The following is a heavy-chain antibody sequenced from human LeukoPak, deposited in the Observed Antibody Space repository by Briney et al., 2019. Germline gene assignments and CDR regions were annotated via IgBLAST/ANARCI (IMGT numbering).Heavy chain of an antibody. J-gene: IGHJ4*02. D-gene: IGHD1-7*01. CDR3: ARDNRELDFDY. Sequence: ASVKVSCKASGYTFTGYYIHWVRQAPGQGLEWMGWIIPNSGGTNYAQNLQGRVTMTRDTSIGTAYMELSRLRSDDTAVYYCARDNRELDFDYWGQGTLVTVSS. V-gene: IGHV1-2*02. CDR2: IIPNSGGT. CDR1: GYTFTGYY.